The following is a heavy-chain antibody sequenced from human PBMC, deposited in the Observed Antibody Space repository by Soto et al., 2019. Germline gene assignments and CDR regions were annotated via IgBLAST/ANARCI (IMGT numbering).Heavy chain of an antibody. CDR1: GFTFSNYW. CDR2: MKQDGSEK. Sequence: EVQLVESGGGLVQPGGSLRLSCVASGFTFSNYWMGWVRQAPGKGLEWVANMKQDGSEKYYLDSVKGRFTISRDNAKNSLFLQMNSLRAEDRAVYYCAGGVYELDPWGQGTLVTVSS. D-gene: IGHD3-16*01. V-gene: IGHV3-7*04. J-gene: IGHJ5*02. CDR3: AGGVYELDP.